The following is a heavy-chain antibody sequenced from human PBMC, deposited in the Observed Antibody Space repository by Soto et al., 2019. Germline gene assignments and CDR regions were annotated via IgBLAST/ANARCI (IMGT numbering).Heavy chain of an antibody. CDR2: ISAYNGNT. V-gene: IGHV1-18*01. Sequence: GLEWMGWISAYNGNTNYAQKLQGRVTMTTDTSTSTAYMELRSLRSDDTAVYYCXXXXRXXSXLVXGGGYWGQGTLVTVSS. CDR3: XXXXRXXSXLVXGGGY. D-gene: IGHD3-10*01. J-gene: IGHJ4*02.